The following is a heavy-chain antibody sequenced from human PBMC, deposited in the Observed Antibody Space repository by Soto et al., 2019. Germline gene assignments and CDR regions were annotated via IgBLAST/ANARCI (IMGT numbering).Heavy chain of an antibody. CDR1: GGSISSGAYY. CDR2: IYYSGNT. J-gene: IGHJ4*02. D-gene: IGHD3-16*01. Sequence: QVQLQESGPGLVKPSQTLSLTCTVSGGSISSGAYYWGWIRQHPGKGREWIGYIYYSGNTYYNPALKSRVTISVDTSKNQFSLKLSSVTAADTDVYYCARVGLRLGDYFDYWGQGTLVSVSS. V-gene: IGHV4-31*03. CDR3: ARVGLRLGDYFDY.